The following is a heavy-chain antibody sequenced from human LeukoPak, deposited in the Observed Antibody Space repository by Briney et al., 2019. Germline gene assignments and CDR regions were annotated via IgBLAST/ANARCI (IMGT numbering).Heavy chain of an antibody. V-gene: IGHV1-2*04. D-gene: IGHD3-9*01. CDR2: INPNSGGT. CDR1: GCTFTGYY. Sequence: ASVKVSCKASGCTFTGYYMHWVRQAPGQGLEWMGWINPNSGGTNYAQKFQGWVTMTRDTSISTAYMELSRLRSDDTAVYYCARGDDILTGYYEGSWFDPWGQGTLVTVSS. J-gene: IGHJ5*02. CDR3: ARGDDILTGYYEGSWFDP.